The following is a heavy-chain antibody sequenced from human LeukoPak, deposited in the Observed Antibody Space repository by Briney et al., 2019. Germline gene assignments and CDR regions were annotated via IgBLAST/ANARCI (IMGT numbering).Heavy chain of an antibody. CDR2: MYSGGYT. D-gene: IGHD3-10*01. Sequence: GGSLRLSCAASGFTVSDNYMSWVRQAPGEGLEWVSVMYSGGYTYYADSVKGRFSISRDNSKNTLYLLMNSLRAGDTAVYYCAKSTRGVIAAWGQGTLVTVSS. V-gene: IGHV3-66*01. CDR3: AKSTRGVIAA. CDR1: GFTVSDNY. J-gene: IGHJ5*02.